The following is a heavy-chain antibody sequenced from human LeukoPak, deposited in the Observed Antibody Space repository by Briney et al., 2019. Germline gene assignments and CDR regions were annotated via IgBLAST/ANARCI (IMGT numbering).Heavy chain of an antibody. J-gene: IGHJ4*02. V-gene: IGHV1-8*01. CDR2: MKPNSGNT. D-gene: IGHD2-15*01. CDR1: GYTFTSYD. CDR3: ARGRTVVAATLFDY. Sequence: ASVKVSCKASGYTFTSYDCNWVRQATGQGLEWMGWMKPNSGNTGSAQKCQGRVTMTRNTYISTAYMELSSLRSEDTAVYCCARGRTVVAATLFDYWGQGTLVTVSS.